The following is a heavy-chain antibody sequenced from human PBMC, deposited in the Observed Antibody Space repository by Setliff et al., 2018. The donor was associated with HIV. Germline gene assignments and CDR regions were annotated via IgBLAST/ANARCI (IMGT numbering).Heavy chain of an antibody. CDR1: GYTFTSYA. Sequence: GASVKVSCKASGYTFTSYAMHWVRQAPGQRLEWMGWINAGNGNAKYSQKFQGRATITADESTSTAYMELSSLTSEDTAVYYCAREGYSYIRGASYYYAMDVWGQGTTVTVSS. CDR2: INAGNGNA. D-gene: IGHD5-18*01. CDR3: AREGYSYIRGASYYYAMDV. J-gene: IGHJ6*02. V-gene: IGHV1-3*01.